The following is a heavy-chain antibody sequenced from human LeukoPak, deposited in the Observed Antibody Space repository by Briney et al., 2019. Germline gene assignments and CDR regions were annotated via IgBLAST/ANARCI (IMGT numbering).Heavy chain of an antibody. J-gene: IGHJ4*02. V-gene: IGHV3-21*01. CDR1: GFTFSSYC. CDR3: ARDAKVLRYFDWLLYKVSLWFDY. D-gene: IGHD3-9*01. CDR2: ISSSSSYI. Sequence: GGSLRLSCAASGFTFSSYCMDWVRQTPGKGLEWVSSISSSSSYIYYADSVKGRFTISRDNAKNSLYLQMNSLRAGDTGVYYCARDAKVLRYFDWLLYKVSLWFDYWGQGTLVTVSS.